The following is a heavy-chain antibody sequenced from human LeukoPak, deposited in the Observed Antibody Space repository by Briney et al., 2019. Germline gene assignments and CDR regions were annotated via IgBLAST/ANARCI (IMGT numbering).Heavy chain of an antibody. CDR2: ISSSSSYI. J-gene: IGHJ6*02. V-gene: IGHV3-21*01. D-gene: IGHD2-2*01. CDR3: ARVVVVPAASYYYYYGMDV. CDR1: GFTFSGYS. Sequence: AGGSLRLSCAASGFTFSGYSMNWVRQAPGKGLEWVSSISSSSSYIYYADSVKGRFTISRDNAKNSLYLQMNSLRAEDTAVYYCARVVVVPAASYYYYYGMDVWGQGTTVTVSS.